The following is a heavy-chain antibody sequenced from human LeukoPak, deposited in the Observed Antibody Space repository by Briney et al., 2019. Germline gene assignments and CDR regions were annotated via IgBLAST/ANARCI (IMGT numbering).Heavy chain of an antibody. D-gene: IGHD6-19*01. CDR3: ARVVAVAGTSLAEAEYFQH. Sequence: PGGSLRLSCAASGFTFSGSAMHWVRQASGKGLEWVSGINWNGGSTGYADSVKGRFTISRDNAKNSLYLQMNSLRAEDTALYYCARVVAVAGTSLAEAEYFQHWGQGTLVTVSS. CDR2: INWNGGST. CDR1: GFTFSGSA. V-gene: IGHV3-20*04. J-gene: IGHJ1*01.